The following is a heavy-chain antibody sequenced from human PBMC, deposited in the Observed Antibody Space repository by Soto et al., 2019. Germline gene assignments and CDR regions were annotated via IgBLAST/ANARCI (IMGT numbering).Heavy chain of an antibody. CDR3: GREAISTGYYNVGAFDI. CDR2: IWYDGSNK. D-gene: IGHD3-9*01. V-gene: IGHV3-33*01. J-gene: IGHJ3*02. Sequence: GGSLRLSCAASGFTFSSYGMHWVRQAPGKGLEWVAVIWYDGSNKYYADSVKGRFTISRDNSKNTLYLQMNSLRAEDTAVYYCGREAISTGYYNVGAFDIWGQGTMVTVSS. CDR1: GFTFSSYG.